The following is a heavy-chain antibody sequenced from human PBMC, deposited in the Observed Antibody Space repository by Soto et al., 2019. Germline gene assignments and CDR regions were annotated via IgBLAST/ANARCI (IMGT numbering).Heavy chain of an antibody. Sequence: GSLRLSCAASAFTLSAYDMHWVRQPNGKGLEWVSALGAADDPYYLGSVKGRFTISRENAKNSLYLQMNNLRARDTAVYYCARAYSGRLPRRADYYYAMDVWGQGTTVTVSS. CDR1: AFTLSAYD. CDR2: LGAADDP. CDR3: ARAYSGRLPRRADYYYAMDV. V-gene: IGHV3-13*05. D-gene: IGHD2-15*01. J-gene: IGHJ6*02.